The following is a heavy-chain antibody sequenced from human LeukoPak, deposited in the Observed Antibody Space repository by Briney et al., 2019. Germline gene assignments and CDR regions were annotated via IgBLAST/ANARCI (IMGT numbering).Heavy chain of an antibody. CDR2: IYPGDSDT. V-gene: IGHV5-51*01. CDR3: ARHKVNSSGYDY. D-gene: IGHD3-22*01. J-gene: IGHJ4*02. CDR1: GYIFTSYW. Sequence: GESLQISCQGSGYIFTSYWIGWVRQLPGKGLEWMGIIYPGDSDTRYSPSFQGQVTISADKSISTAYLQWSSLKASDTAMYYCARHKVNSSGYDYWGQGTLVTVSS.